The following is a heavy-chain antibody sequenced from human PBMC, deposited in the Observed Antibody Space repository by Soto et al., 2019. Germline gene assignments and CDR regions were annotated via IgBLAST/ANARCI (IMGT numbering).Heavy chain of an antibody. CDR2: ISYDGSNK. D-gene: IGHD5-12*01. V-gene: IGHV3-30-3*01. CDR3: ARAHAPGYSGYDYYSYGMDV. Sequence: GGSLRLSCAASGFTFSSYAMHWVHQAPGKGLEWVAVISYDGSNKYYADSVKGRFTISRDNSKNTLYLQMNSLRAEDTALYYCARAHAPGYSGYDYYSYGMDVWGQGTTVTVSS. J-gene: IGHJ6*02. CDR1: GFTFSSYA.